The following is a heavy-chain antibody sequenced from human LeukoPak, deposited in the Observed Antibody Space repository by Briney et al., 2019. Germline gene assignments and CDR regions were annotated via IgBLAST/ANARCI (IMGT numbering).Heavy chain of an antibody. J-gene: IGHJ4*02. CDR1: GFTVSIYW. CDR3: ARGFELDY. Sequence: GGSLRLSCAASGFTVSIYWMSWVRQAPGKGLEWVANIKQEGSEKYYVGSVKGRFTISRDDARNSLYLQMNSLRAEDTAVYFCARGFELDYWGQGTLVTVSS. CDR2: IKQEGSEK. V-gene: IGHV3-7*01.